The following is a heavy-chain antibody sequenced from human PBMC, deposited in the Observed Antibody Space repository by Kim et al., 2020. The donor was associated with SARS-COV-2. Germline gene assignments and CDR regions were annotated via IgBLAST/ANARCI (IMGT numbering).Heavy chain of an antibody. CDR2: STI. CDR3: TRDRYYGMDV. V-gene: IGHV3-74*01. Sequence: STIAYAESVKGRFTSARDNAKNTLYLQMNSLRPEDTAVYYCTRDRYYGMDVWGQGTTVIVSS. J-gene: IGHJ6*02.